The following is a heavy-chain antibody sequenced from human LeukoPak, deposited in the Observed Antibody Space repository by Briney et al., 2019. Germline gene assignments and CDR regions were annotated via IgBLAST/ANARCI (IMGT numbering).Heavy chain of an antibody. D-gene: IGHD3-22*01. V-gene: IGHV3-53*01. Sequence: GGSLRLSCAASGFAVSSNYMNWVRQAPGKGLEWVSIIYSGGGTYYANSVKGRFTISRDNSKNTLYLQMSSLRDEDTAVYYCARGGYYYDSSGYYHDAFDIWGQGTMVTVSS. CDR3: ARGGYYYDSSGYYHDAFDI. CDR1: GFAVSSNY. J-gene: IGHJ3*02. CDR2: IYSGGGT.